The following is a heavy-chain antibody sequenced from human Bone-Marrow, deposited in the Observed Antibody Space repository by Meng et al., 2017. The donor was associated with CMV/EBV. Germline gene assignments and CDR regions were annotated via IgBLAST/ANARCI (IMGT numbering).Heavy chain of an antibody. CDR3: AGGLYSSSWYGSDYFGY. J-gene: IGHJ4*02. V-gene: IGHV1-69*05. CDR2: IIPIFGTA. CDR1: GGTFSSYA. D-gene: IGHD6-13*01. Sequence: SVKVSCKASGGTFSSYAISWVRQAPGQGLEWMGGIIPIFGTANYAQKFQGRVTITTDESTSTAYMALSSLRSEDTAVYYCAGGLYSSSWYGSDYFGYWGQGTLVTVSS.